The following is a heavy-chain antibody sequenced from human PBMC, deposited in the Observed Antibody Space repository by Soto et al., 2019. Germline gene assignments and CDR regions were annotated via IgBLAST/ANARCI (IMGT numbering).Heavy chain of an antibody. CDR2: ISHDGSRE. Sequence: QVQLVESGGGVVQPGRSLGLSCAASGFTFSNYAMHWVRQAPGKGLEWVAVISHDGSRENYADSVKGRFTISRDNSKNTFFLQMNSLRVEDTAVYYSARERRNDAFDMWGQGTMVTVSS. CDR1: GFTFSNYA. J-gene: IGHJ3*02. V-gene: IGHV3-30-3*01. CDR3: ARERRNDAFDM.